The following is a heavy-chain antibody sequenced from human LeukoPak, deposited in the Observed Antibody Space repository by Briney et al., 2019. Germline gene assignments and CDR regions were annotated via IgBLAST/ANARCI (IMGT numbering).Heavy chain of an antibody. J-gene: IGHJ4*02. V-gene: IGHV3-15*01. D-gene: IGHD6-19*01. CDR1: GFTFSNAW. CDR3: TTVAYSSGWD. Sequence: GGSLRLSCAASGFTFSNAWMSWVRQAPGKGLEWVGRIKSKTDDGTTDYAAPVKGRFTISRDDSKNTLYLQMNSLKTEDTAVYYCTTVAYSSGWDWGQGTLVTVSS. CDR2: IKSKTDDGTT.